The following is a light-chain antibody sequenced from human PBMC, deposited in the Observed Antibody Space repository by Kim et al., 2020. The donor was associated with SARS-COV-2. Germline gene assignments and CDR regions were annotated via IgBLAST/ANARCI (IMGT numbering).Light chain of an antibody. J-gene: IGLJ2*01. Sequence: SSELTQDPAVPVALGQTVTMTCQGDSLRSQFANWYQQSPGQSPVLVLHGRNSRPSGIPDRFPGSRSGDTASLTITGAQAEDVADYYCTSRDSSGSHVIFG. CDR2: GRN. V-gene: IGLV3-19*01. CDR1: SLRSQF. CDR3: TSRDSSGSHVI.